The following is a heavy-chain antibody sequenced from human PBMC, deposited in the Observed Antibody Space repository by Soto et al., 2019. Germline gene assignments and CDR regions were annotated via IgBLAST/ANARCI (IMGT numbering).Heavy chain of an antibody. D-gene: IGHD3-22*01. Sequence: SETLSLPCAVLGDSLRPRNYYWAWIRQPPGKGLEWIVSRYDDGSTFYNPSLKGRVSVSIDTSKKQFSLKMTSVTATDKAVYYCARGIYESSSGYYLAVWGQG. CDR1: GDSLRPRNYY. CDR3: ARGIYESSSGYYLAV. J-gene: IGHJ4*02. V-gene: IGHV4-39*01. CDR2: RYDDGST.